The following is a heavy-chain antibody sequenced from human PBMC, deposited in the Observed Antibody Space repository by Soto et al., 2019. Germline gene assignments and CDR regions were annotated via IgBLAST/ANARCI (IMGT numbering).Heavy chain of an antibody. J-gene: IGHJ6*03. D-gene: IGHD2-21*01. CDR1: GGSFTSYI. CDR3: AKSLVFVDHAYRDV. Sequence: QVQLVQSGAEVKKPGSSVKVSCEASGGSFTSYIFTWVRQAPGQGLEWMGRIIPIQGTANYALKFQDRVTITADKSTNKAYMELRSLRPEDTALYYCAKSLVFVDHAYRDVWGKGTTVTVSS. V-gene: IGHV1-69*08. CDR2: IIPIQGTA.